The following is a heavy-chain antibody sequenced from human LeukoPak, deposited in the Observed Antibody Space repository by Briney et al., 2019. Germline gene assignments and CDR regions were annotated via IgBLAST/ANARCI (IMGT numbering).Heavy chain of an antibody. CDR1: GYTFTRFY. CDR2: MNLSGGST. J-gene: IGHJ3*02. V-gene: IGHV1-46*01. CDR3: ARAPGPHDAFDI. Sequence: ASVKVSCKASGYTFTRFYMHWVRQAPGQGLEWMGIMNLSGGSTTYTQKFQGRVTTTRDTSTSTVYMELSSLRYEDTAVYYCARAPGPHDAFDIWGQGTMVTVSS.